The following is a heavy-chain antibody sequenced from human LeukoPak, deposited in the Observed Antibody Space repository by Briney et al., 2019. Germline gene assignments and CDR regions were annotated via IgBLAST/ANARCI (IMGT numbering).Heavy chain of an antibody. Sequence: GGSLRLSCAASGFTLSSYSMNWVRQAPGKGLEYVSAISSNGGSTYYANSVKGRFTISRDNSKNTLYLQMGSLRAEDMAVYYCARVYSSSWFLDAFDIWGQGTMVTVSS. CDR3: ARVYSSSWFLDAFDI. D-gene: IGHD6-13*01. CDR1: GFTLSSYS. CDR2: ISSNGGST. J-gene: IGHJ3*02. V-gene: IGHV3-64*01.